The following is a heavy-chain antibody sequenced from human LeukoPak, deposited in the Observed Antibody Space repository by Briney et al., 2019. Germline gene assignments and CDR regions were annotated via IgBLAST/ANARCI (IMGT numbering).Heavy chain of an antibody. CDR1: GFTFSSYS. V-gene: IGHV3-23*01. D-gene: IGHD6-13*01. J-gene: IGHJ4*02. CDR2: IGGSGDTT. Sequence: GGSLRLSCAASGFTFSSYSMNWVRQAPGKGLERVSTIGGSGDTTFYADSVRGRSTISRDNSNNTLYLQMSSLRAEDTAVYYCAKERSSIPAAANYWGQGTLVTVSS. CDR3: AKERSSIPAAANY.